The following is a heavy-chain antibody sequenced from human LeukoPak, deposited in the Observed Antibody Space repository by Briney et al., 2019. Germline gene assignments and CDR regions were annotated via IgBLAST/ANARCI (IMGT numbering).Heavy chain of an antibody. CDR3: ARGAPPRSITMIVVVFDY. CDR2: IYTSGST. J-gene: IGHJ4*02. Sequence: SETLSLTCTVSGGSISSYYWSWIRQPAGKGLEWIGRIYTSGSTNYNPSLKSRVTMSVDTSKNQFSLKLSSVTAADTAVYYCARGAPPRSITMIVVVFDYWGQGTLVTVSS. D-gene: IGHD3-22*01. CDR1: GGSISSYY. V-gene: IGHV4-4*07.